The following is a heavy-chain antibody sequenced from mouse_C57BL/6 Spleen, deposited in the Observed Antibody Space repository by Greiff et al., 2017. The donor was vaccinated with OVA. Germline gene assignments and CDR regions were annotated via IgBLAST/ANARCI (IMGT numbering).Heavy chain of an antibody. J-gene: IGHJ3*01. CDR2: IDPENGDT. D-gene: IGHD4-1*01. V-gene: IGHV14-4*01. CDR1: GFNIKDDY. Sequence: EVKLQESGAELVRPGASVKLSCTASGFNIKDDYMHWVKQRPEQGLEWIGWIDPENGDTEYASKFQGKATITADTSSNTAYLQLSSLTSEDTAVYYCTTELLGLWFAYWGQGTLVTVSA. CDR3: TTELLGLWFAY.